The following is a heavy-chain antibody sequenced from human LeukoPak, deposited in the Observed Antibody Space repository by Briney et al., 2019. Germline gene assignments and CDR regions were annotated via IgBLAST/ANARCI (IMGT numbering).Heavy chain of an antibody. CDR1: GYTFTSYG. Sequence: EASVKVSCKASGYTFTSYGISWVRQAPGQGLEWMGWISAYNGNTNYAQKLQGRVTMTTDTSTSTAYMELRSLRSDDTAVYYCAYARGGGSSSSLDYWGQGTLVTVSS. J-gene: IGHJ4*02. CDR2: ISAYNGNT. V-gene: IGHV1-18*01. CDR3: AYARGGGSSSSLDY. D-gene: IGHD6-6*01.